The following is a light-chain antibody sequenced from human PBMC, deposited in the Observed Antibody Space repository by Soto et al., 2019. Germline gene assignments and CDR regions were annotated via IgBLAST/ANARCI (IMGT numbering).Light chain of an antibody. V-gene: IGKV1-5*03. CDR2: KAS. J-gene: IGKJ1*01. CDR3: QHYNSYSEA. Sequence: QMTQSPSSLSASVGDRVTITCRASQDIRNDLGWYQQKPGKAPKLLIYKASTLKSGVPSRFSGSGSGTEFTLTISSLQPDDFATYYCQHYNSYSEAFGQGTKVDIK. CDR1: QDIRND.